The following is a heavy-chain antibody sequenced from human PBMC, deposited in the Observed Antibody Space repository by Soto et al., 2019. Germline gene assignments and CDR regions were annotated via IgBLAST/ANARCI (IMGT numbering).Heavy chain of an antibody. D-gene: IGHD2-15*01. CDR2: IIPIFGTT. J-gene: IGHJ4*02. V-gene: IGHV1-69*01. CDR3: ASPRGCSGGSCYGRWDV. CDR1: GGTFSSYA. Sequence: QVQLVQSGAEVKKPGSSVKVSCKASGGTFSSYAISWVRQAPGQGLEWMGGIIPIFGTTKYAQKFQGRVTITADESTSTAYMELSSLRYEDTAVYSCASPRGCSGGSCYGRWDVWGQGALVTVSS.